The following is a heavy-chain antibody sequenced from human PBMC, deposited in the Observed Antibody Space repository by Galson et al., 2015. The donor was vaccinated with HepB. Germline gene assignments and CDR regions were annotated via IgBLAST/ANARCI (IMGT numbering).Heavy chain of an antibody. CDR3: ATEFLAAVIDY. Sequence: SVKVSCKASGGTFSSYAISWVRQAPGQGLEWMGIINPSGGSTSYAQKFQGRVTMTRDTSTSTVYMELSSLRSEDTAVYYCATEFLAAVIDYWGQGTLVTASS. CDR2: INPSGGST. CDR1: GGTFSSYA. D-gene: IGHD6-19*01. J-gene: IGHJ4*02. V-gene: IGHV1-46*03.